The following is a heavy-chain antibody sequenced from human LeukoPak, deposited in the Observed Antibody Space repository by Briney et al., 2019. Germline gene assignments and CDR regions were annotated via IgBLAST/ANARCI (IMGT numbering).Heavy chain of an antibody. CDR2: IYYSGST. CDR1: GGSISSSSYY. V-gene: IGHV4-39*07. Sequence: SETLSLTCTVSGGSISSSSYYWGWIRQPPGKGLEWIGSIYYSGSTYYNPSLKSRVTISVDTSKNQFSLKLSSVTAADTAVYYCARDSCSSTSCPSTQLWLPWFDPWGQGTLVTVSS. J-gene: IGHJ5*02. CDR3: ARDSCSSTSCPSTQLWLPWFDP. D-gene: IGHD2-2*01.